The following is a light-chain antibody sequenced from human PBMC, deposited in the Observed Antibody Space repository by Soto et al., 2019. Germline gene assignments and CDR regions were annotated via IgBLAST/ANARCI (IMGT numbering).Light chain of an antibody. Sequence: EIVLTQSPDTLSVSPGERATLSCRASQTVGSNLAWYQQKPGQAPRLLIYGASTRASDIPARFSGSGSVTEIALTISSLQSEDFSVYYCQQYNNWPITFGQGTRLEIK. V-gene: IGKV3-15*01. CDR1: QTVGSN. CDR3: QQYNNWPIT. CDR2: GAS. J-gene: IGKJ5*01.